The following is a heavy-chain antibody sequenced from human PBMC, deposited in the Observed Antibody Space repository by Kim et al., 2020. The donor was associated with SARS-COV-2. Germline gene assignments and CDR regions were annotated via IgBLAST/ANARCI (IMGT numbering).Heavy chain of an antibody. CDR3: ARSDYDYVWGSYRYGYF. CDR2: IYHSGST. Sequence: SETLSLTCTVSGYSISSGYYWGWIRQPPGKGLEWIGSIYHSGSTYYNPSLKSRVTISVDTSKNQFSLKLSSVTAADTAVYYCARSDYDYVWGSYRYGYF. CDR1: GYSISSGYY. D-gene: IGHD3-16*02. J-gene: IGHJ4*03. V-gene: IGHV4-38-2*02.